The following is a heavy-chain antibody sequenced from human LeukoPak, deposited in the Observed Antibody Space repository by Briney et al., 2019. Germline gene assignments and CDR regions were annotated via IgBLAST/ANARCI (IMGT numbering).Heavy chain of an antibody. D-gene: IGHD3-9*01. V-gene: IGHV1-18*01. J-gene: IGHJ4*02. CDR2: ISAYNGNT. Sequence: ASLKVSCKASGYTFTSYGISWVRQAPVQGLEWIGWISAYNGNTNYAQKLQGRVTMTTDTSTSTAYMELRSLRSDDTAVFFWQRTAYDILTGDIFDYWGQGTLVTVSS. CDR1: GYTFTSYG. CDR3: QRTAYDILTGDIFDY.